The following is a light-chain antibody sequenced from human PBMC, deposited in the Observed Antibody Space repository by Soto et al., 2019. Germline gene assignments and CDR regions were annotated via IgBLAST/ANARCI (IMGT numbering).Light chain of an antibody. V-gene: IGLV2-18*02. CDR3: RSFTSSNTYV. CDR2: DVT. CDR1: SSDVGTYNR. J-gene: IGLJ1*01. Sequence: QSALTQPPSVSGSPGQSVAISCTGTSSDVGTYNRVSWYQQPPGTAPKLMIYDVTNRPSGVPDRFSGSKSGNTASLTISGLQAEDEADYYCRSFTSSNTYVFGTGTKLTVL.